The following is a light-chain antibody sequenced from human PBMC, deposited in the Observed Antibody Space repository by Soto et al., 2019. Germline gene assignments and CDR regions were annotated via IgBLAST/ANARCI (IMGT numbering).Light chain of an antibody. CDR2: DAS. CDR1: QDISNY. V-gene: IGKV1-33*01. Sequence: DIQMTQSPSSLSASVGDRVTITCQASQDISNYLNWYQQKAGKAPKLLIYDASNLETGHTSRFSGSGSGTDLTFTISNLQPEDIATYYCQQYDNLPITFGQGTRLEIK. J-gene: IGKJ5*01. CDR3: QQYDNLPIT.